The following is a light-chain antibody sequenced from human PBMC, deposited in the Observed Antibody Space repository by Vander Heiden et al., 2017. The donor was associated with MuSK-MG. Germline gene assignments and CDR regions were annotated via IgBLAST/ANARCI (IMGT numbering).Light chain of an antibody. J-gene: IGKJ4*02. CDR1: QGISSY. CDR3: QQLKSYTPT. CDR2: AAS. V-gene: IGKV1-9*01. Sequence: DIQLTQSPSFLSASVEDRVTITCRSSQGISSYLAWYQQKPETAPKLLIYAASTLQSGVPSRFSGSGSGTEFTLTLSSLQPEDFATYYCQQLKSYTPTFGGGTKVEIK.